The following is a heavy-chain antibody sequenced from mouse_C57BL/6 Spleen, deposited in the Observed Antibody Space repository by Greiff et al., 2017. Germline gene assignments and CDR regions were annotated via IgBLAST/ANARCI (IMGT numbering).Heavy chain of an antibody. J-gene: IGHJ4*01. V-gene: IGHV1-69*01. CDR1: GYTFTSYW. CDR3: ARGDDDHAMDY. D-gene: IGHD2-4*01. Sequence: QVQLQQPGAELVMPGASVKLSCKASGYTFTSYWMHWVKQRPGQGLEWIGEIDPSDSYTNYNQKFKGKSTLTVDKSSSTAYMQLSSLTSEDSAVYYCARGDDDHAMDYWGQGTSVTVSS. CDR2: IDPSDSYT.